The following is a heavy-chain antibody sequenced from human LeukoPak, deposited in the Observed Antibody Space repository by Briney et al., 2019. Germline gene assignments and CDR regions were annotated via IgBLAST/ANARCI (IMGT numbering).Heavy chain of an antibody. CDR1: GYTFTGYY. J-gene: IGHJ4*02. CDR2: INPNSGGT. V-gene: IGHV1-2*02. D-gene: IGHD5-18*01. CDR3: ARDLIQLWSPNSDFDY. Sequence: ASVKVSCKASGYTFTGYYMHWVRQAPGQGLEWMGWINPNSGGTNYAQKFQGRVTMTRDTSISTAYMELSMLRSDDTAVYYCARDLIQLWSPNSDFDYWGQGTLVTVSS.